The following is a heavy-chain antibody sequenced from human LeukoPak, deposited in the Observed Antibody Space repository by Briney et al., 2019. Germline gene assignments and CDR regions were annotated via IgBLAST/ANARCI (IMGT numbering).Heavy chain of an antibody. V-gene: IGHV4-38-2*02. CDR1: GFSISSDYY. CDR2: IYHDGST. D-gene: IGHD1-14*01. J-gene: IGHJ4*02. CDR3: ARLGVIGRTFDY. Sequence: SETLSLTCNVLGFSISSDYYWGWIRQLPGEGLEWTATIYHDGSTYYNPSLKGRVIISLDTSKNQFSLTLTYVTAADTAVYYCARLGVIGRTFDYWGQGTLVTVSS.